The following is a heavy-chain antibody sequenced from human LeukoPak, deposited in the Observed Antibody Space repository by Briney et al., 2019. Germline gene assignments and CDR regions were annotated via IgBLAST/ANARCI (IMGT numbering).Heavy chain of an antibody. Sequence: PSETLSLTCAVYGGSFSGYYWSWIRQPPGKGLEWIGEINHSGSTNYNPSLKSRVTISVDTSKNQFSLKLSSVTAADTAVYYCARGPVYYPLAFDIWGQGTMVTVSS. D-gene: IGHD1-26*01. CDR1: GGSFSGYY. V-gene: IGHV4-34*01. CDR3: ARGPVYYPLAFDI. J-gene: IGHJ3*02. CDR2: INHSGST.